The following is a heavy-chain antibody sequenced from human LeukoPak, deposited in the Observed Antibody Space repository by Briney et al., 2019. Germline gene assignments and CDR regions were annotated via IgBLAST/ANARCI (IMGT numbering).Heavy chain of an antibody. D-gene: IGHD1-26*01. CDR3: AGDSGSYLDAFDI. J-gene: IGHJ3*02. Sequence: ASVKVSCKASGYTFTSYDINWVRQATGQGLEWMGWMNPNSGNTGYAQKFQGRVTMTRNTSISTAYMELSSLRSEDTAVYYCAGDSGSYLDAFDIWGQGTMVTVSS. CDR2: MNPNSGNT. CDR1: GYTFTSYD. V-gene: IGHV1-8*01.